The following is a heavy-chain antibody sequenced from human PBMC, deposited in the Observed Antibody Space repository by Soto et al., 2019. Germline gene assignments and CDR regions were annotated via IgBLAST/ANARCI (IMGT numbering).Heavy chain of an antibody. J-gene: IGHJ4*02. V-gene: IGHV1-18*01. CDR1: GYTFNTYG. Sequence: QVHLVQSGAEVKKPGASVKVSCKASGYTFNTYGISWVRQAPGQGLEWMGWISAYNGNTNYTQKLQGRVTMTTDTSTSTAYMALRSLRSDDTAVYYCAIDHGPGSEGRWFGYWGQGTLVTVSS. CDR3: AIDHGPGSEGRWFGY. D-gene: IGHD2-15*01. CDR2: ISAYNGNT.